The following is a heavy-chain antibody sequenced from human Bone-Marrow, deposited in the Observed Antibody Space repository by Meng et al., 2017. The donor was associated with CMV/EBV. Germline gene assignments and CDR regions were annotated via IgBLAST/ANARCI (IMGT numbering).Heavy chain of an antibody. Sequence: GESLKISCAASGFTFSSYWMSWVRQAPGKGLEWVANIKQDGSEKYYVDSVKGRFTISRDNAKNSLYLQMNSLRAEDTAVYYCARERWQNKRGFFGYWGQGNLVTVAS. CDR3: ARERWQNKRGFFGY. CDR1: GFTFSSYW. V-gene: IGHV3-7*01. CDR2: IKQDGSEK. J-gene: IGHJ4*02. D-gene: IGHD2-15*01.